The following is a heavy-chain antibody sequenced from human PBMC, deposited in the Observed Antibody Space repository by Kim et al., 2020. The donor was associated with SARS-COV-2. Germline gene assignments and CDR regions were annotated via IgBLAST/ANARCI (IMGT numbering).Heavy chain of an antibody. CDR3: ARGSNYYDSSGIDY. Sequence: SQKFQGRGPITRDTSASTAYMELSSLRSEDTAVYYCARGSNYYDSSGIDYWGQGTLVTVSS. D-gene: IGHD3-22*01. J-gene: IGHJ4*02. V-gene: IGHV1-3*01.